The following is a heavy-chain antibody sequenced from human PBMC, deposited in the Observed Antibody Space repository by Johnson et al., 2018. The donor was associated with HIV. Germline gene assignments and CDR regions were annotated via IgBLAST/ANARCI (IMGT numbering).Heavy chain of an antibody. J-gene: IGHJ3*02. D-gene: IGHD3-3*01. CDR2: INPDGSEK. CDR1: GFTFTNYW. CDR3: ARDLVSIFGVVRSTDGFDI. Sequence: VQLVESGGGLVQPGGSLRLSCAASGFTFTNYWMNWVRQAPGKGLEWVAHINPDGSEKYYVDSGRARFTISRDNAKNSLYLQLNSLRVEDTAVYYCARDLVSIFGVVRSTDGFDIWGQGTVVTVSS. V-gene: IGHV3-7*01.